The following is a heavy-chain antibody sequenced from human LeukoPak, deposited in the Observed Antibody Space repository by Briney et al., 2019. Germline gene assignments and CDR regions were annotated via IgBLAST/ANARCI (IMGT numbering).Heavy chain of an antibody. Sequence: ASVKVSCKASGYTFTGYYMHWVRQAPGQGLEWMGWINPNHGDTNYAQKFQGRVTMTRDMSTSTVYMELSSLRSEDTAVYYCASRTRPDVGAFDIWGQGTMVTVSS. J-gene: IGHJ3*02. CDR1: GYTFTGYY. D-gene: IGHD6-6*01. CDR3: ASRTRPDVGAFDI. V-gene: IGHV1-2*02. CDR2: INPNHGDT.